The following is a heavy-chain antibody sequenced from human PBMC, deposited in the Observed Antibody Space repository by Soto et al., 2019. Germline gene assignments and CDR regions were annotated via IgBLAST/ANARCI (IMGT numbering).Heavy chain of an antibody. D-gene: IGHD2-21*02. V-gene: IGHV1-3*05. Sequence: QVQLVQSGAEEKKPGASVKVSCKASGYTFTSYAMHWVRQAPGQRLEWMGWINAGNGNTKYSQKFQGRVTITRDKSASTAYMELISMRSEDTAVYYCARSIVVVTALDYWGQGTLVTVSS. J-gene: IGHJ4*02. CDR1: GYTFTSYA. CDR2: INAGNGNT. CDR3: ARSIVVVTALDY.